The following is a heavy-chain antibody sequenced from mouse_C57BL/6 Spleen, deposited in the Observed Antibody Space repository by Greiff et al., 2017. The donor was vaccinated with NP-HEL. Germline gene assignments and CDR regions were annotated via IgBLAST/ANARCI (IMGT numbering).Heavy chain of an antibody. CDR2: IDPSDSYT. Sequence: QVQLQQPGAELVMPGASVKLSCKASGYTFTSYWMHWVKQRPGQGLEWIGEIDPSDSYTNYNQKFKGKSTLTVYKSSRTANMQLSSLTSEDSAVYYCARRGGNSYYAMDYWGQGTSVTVSS. CDR3: ARRGGNSYYAMDY. V-gene: IGHV1-69*01. J-gene: IGHJ4*01. D-gene: IGHD2-1*01. CDR1: GYTFTSYW.